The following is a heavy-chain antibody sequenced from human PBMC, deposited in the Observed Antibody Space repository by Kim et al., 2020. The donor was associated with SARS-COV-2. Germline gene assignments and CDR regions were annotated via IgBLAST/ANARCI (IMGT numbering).Heavy chain of an antibody. Sequence: ASVKVSCKASGYTFTSYDINWVRQATGQGLEWMGWMNPNSGNTGYAQKFQGRVTMTRNTSISTAYMELSSLRSEDTAVYYCARGVYPQTTVTTDYYYMDVWGKGTTVTVSS. J-gene: IGHJ6*03. D-gene: IGHD4-17*01. CDR3: ARGVYPQTTVTTDYYYMDV. CDR2: MNPNSGNT. V-gene: IGHV1-8*01. CDR1: GYTFTSYD.